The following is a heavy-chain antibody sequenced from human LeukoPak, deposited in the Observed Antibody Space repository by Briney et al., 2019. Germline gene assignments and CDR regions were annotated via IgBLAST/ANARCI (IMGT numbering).Heavy chain of an antibody. CDR1: GFTFSSYW. V-gene: IGHV3-7*01. J-gene: IGHJ4*02. D-gene: IGHD2-2*01. CDR3: ARDSSRVFCSSTSCYAGYFDY. Sequence: PGGSLRLSCAASGFTFSSYWMSWVRQAPGRGLEWVANIKQDRSERYYVDSVKGRFTISRDNAKNSLYLQMNSLRAEDTAVYYCARDSSRVFCSSTSCYAGYFDYWGQGTLVTVSS. CDR2: IKQDRSER.